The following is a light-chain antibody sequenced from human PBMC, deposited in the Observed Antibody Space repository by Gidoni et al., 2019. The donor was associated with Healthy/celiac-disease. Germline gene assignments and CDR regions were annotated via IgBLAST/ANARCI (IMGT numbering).Light chain of an antibody. CDR3: QQYKT. CDR2: KAS. Sequence: DIQMTQSPSTLSASVGDRVTITCRASQSISSWLAWYQQKPGKAPKLLIYKASSLESGVPSRFSGRGSGTEFTLTISSLQPDDFATYYCQQYKTFXQXTKVEIK. J-gene: IGKJ1*01. V-gene: IGKV1-5*03. CDR1: QSISSW.